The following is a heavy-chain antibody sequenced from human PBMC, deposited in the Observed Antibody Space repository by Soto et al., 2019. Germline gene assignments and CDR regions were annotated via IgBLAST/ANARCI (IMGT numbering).Heavy chain of an antibody. CDR3: ARVRWIELWLRPGYSWFGH. Sequence: ASVKVSFKASAGTVSSYAISGVRQAPGQGLEWRAVIIPIFGTANYAQKIQGKATITAGDSTSIAYMELSSLICEDTAVYYCARVRWIELWLRPGYSWFGHWGQGTLVTVSS. D-gene: IGHD5-18*01. CDR2: IIPIFGTA. J-gene: IGHJ5*02. V-gene: IGHV1-69*13. CDR1: AGTVSSYA.